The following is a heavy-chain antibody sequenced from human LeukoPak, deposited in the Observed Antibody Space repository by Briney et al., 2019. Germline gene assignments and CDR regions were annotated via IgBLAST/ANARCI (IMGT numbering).Heavy chain of an antibody. J-gene: IGHJ4*02. CDR3: ATTTYIVATRAFDY. CDR2: FDPEDGET. D-gene: IGHD5-12*01. V-gene: IGHV1-24*01. CDR1: GYTLTELS. Sequence: ASVRVSCKVSGYTLTELSMHWVRQAPGKGLEWMGGFDPEDGETIYAQKFQGRVTMTEDTSTDTAYMELSSLRSEDTAVYYCATTTYIVATRAFDYWGQGTLVTVSS.